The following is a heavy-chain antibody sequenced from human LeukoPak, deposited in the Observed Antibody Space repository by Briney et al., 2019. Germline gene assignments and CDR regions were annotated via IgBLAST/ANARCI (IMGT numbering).Heavy chain of an antibody. J-gene: IGHJ5*02. Sequence: GGSLRLSCAASGYTFSSYWMHWVRQAPGKGLVWVSRINSDGSSTSYADSVKGRFTISRDNAKNTLYLQMNSLRAEDTAVYYCARALTLRGWFDPWGQGTLVTVSS. V-gene: IGHV3-74*01. D-gene: IGHD2/OR15-2a*01. CDR2: INSDGSST. CDR1: GYTFSSYW. CDR3: ARALTLRGWFDP.